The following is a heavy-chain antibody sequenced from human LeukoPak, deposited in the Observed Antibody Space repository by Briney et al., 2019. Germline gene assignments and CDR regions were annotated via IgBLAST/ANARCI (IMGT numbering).Heavy chain of an antibody. D-gene: IGHD3-10*01. CDR2: IATSGET. CDR1: GFTFSSYA. J-gene: IGHJ4*02. Sequence: GGSLTLSCAASGFTFSSYAMSWVRQAPGKGLEWVSVIATSGETFYAESLRDRFTISRDNSKNTLFLQMSSLRAEDTATYYSANYKRGPTYYFESWGQGTLVTVSS. CDR3: ANYKRGPTYYFES. V-gene: IGHV3-23*01.